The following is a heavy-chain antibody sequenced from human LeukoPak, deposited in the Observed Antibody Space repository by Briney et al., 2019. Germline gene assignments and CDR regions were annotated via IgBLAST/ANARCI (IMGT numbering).Heavy chain of an antibody. CDR1: GGSISSSSYY. D-gene: IGHD2-8*01. CDR3: ARQNADIVLMVYASYFDY. V-gene: IGHV4-39*01. J-gene: IGHJ4*02. Sequence: KPSETLSLTCTVSGGSISSSSYYWGWLRQPPGKGLEWIGSIYYSGSTYYNPSLKSRVTISVDTSKNQFSLKLSSVTAADTAVYYCARQNADIVLMVYASYFDYWGQGTLVTVSS. CDR2: IYYSGST.